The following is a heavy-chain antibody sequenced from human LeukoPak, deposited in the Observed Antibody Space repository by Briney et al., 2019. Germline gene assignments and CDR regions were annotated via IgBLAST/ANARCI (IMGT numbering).Heavy chain of an antibody. CDR2: IYYSGST. CDR1: GGSISSYY. D-gene: IGHD3-22*01. Sequence: PSETLSLTCTVSGGSISSYYWSWIRQPPGKGLEWIGYIYYSGSTGYNPSLKSRVTISVDTSKNQFSLKLSSVTAADTVVYYCARGLDPMSFDYWGQGTLVTVSS. V-gene: IGHV4-59*01. CDR3: ARGLDPMSFDY. J-gene: IGHJ4*02.